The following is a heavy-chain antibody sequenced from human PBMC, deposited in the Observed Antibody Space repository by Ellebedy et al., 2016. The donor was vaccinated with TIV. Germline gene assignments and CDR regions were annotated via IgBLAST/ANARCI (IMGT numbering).Heavy chain of an antibody. CDR2: IYSGGST. Sequence: GGSLRLXXAASGFTFSDYYMSWIRQAPGKGLEWVSVIYSGGSTYYADSVKGRFTISRDNSKNTLYLEMNGLRAEDTAVYYCAKVTVVVISTGSPFDYWGQGTLVTVSS. CDR3: AKVTVVVISTGSPFDY. D-gene: IGHD3-22*01. CDR1: GFTFSDYY. J-gene: IGHJ4*02. V-gene: IGHV3-53*01.